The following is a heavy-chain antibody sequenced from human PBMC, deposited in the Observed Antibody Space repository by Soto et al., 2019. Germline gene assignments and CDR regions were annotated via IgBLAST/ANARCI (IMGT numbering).Heavy chain of an antibody. V-gene: IGHV4-61*01. D-gene: IGHD1-1*01. CDR3: ARGPGGGNLLDY. CDR1: GGSVSSGRYY. Sequence: SETLSITCTVSGGSVSSGRYYWSWIRQPPGKGLEWIGYIYYSGSTNYNPSLKSRVTISVDTSKNQFSLKLSSVTAADTAVYYCARGPGGGNLLDYWGQGTLVTVSS. J-gene: IGHJ4*02. CDR2: IYYSGST.